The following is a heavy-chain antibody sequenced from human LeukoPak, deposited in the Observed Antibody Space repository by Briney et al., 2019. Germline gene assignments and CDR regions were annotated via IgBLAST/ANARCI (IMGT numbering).Heavy chain of an antibody. Sequence: GSLRLSCAASGFTFSIYWMHWVRQAPGKGLVWDSRINSDGSSTSYADFVKGRFTISRDNAKNTLYLQMNSLRAEDTAVYYCARDEDWSGYYGAFDIWGQGTMVTVSS. D-gene: IGHD3-3*01. V-gene: IGHV3-74*01. CDR3: ARDEDWSGYYGAFDI. CDR1: GFTFSIYW. CDR2: INSDGSST. J-gene: IGHJ3*02.